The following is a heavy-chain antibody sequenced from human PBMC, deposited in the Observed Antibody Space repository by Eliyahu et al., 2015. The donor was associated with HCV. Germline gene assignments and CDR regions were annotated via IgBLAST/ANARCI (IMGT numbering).Heavy chain of an antibody. CDR3: AKETTLDY. Sequence: EVQLLESGGGLVQPGGSLRLSCAASGFTFSTYAMSWVRQAPGKGVGWVSRISDSGDSTHYADSVKGRFTISRDNSKNTLYLQMNSLRAEDTALYYCAKETTLDYWGQGTLVTVSS. J-gene: IGHJ4*02. D-gene: IGHD4-17*01. CDR1: GFTFSTYA. V-gene: IGHV3-23*01. CDR2: ISDSGDST.